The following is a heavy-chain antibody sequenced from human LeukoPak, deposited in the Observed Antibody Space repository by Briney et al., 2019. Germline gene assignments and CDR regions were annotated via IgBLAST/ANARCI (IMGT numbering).Heavy chain of an antibody. Sequence: GGSLRFSCAASGFTFSSTAMSWVAQAPGKGLEWVSAISLGGGITYYADSAKGRFTTSRDNSKNQLYLQMNSLRAEDTAVYYCAREVYGGWYDRDKIFDYWGQGTPVTVSS. D-gene: IGHD6-19*01. CDR2: ISLGGGIT. CDR1: GFTFSSTA. V-gene: IGHV3-23*01. CDR3: AREVYGGWYDRDKIFDY. J-gene: IGHJ4*02.